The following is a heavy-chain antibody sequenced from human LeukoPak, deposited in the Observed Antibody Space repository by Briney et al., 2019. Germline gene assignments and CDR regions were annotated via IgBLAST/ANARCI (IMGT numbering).Heavy chain of an antibody. D-gene: IGHD2-15*01. J-gene: IGHJ6*03. V-gene: IGHV4-39*07. CDR2: IYYSGRT. Sequence: SETLSLTCTVSGGSISSSSYYWGWIRQPPGKGLEWIGSIYYSGRTYYNPSLKSRVTLSVATSKNQFSLTLSSVTAADTAVYYCAREVVVVAAHDYYYMAVWGKGTTVTVSS. CDR3: AREVVVVAAHDYYYMAV. CDR1: GGSISSSSYY.